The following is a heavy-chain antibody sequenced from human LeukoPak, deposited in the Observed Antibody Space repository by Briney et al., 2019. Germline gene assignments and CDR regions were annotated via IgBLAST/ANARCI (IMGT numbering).Heavy chain of an antibody. CDR3: ARGATMVRGVVFDY. Sequence: SVKVSCKASGGTFSSYAISWVRQAPGQGLEWMGGIIPIFGTANYAQKFQGRVTITADESTSTAYMELSSLRSEDMAVYYCARGATMVRGVVFDYWGQGTLVTVSS. CDR2: IIPIFGTA. D-gene: IGHD3-10*01. J-gene: IGHJ4*02. V-gene: IGHV1-69*13. CDR1: GGTFSSYA.